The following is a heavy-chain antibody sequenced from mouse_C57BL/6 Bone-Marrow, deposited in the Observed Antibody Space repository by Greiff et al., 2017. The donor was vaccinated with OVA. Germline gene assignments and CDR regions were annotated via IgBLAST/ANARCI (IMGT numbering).Heavy chain of an antibody. CDR2: ISYDGSN. Sequence: VQLKESGPGLVKPSQSLSLTCSVTGYSITSGYYWNWIRQFPGNKLEWMGYISYDGSNNYNPSLKKRISITRDTSKNQFFLKLNSVTTEDTATYYCARDPLANPYYFDYWGQGTTLTVSS. V-gene: IGHV3-6*01. CDR3: ARDPLANPYYFDY. J-gene: IGHJ2*01. D-gene: IGHD3-1*01. CDR1: GYSITSGYY.